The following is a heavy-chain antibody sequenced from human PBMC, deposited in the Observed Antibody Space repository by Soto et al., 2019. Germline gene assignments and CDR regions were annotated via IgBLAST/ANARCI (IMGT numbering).Heavy chain of an antibody. D-gene: IGHD6-13*01. J-gene: IGHJ4*02. Sequence: SEALSLTCTVSGASISGHPWSWIRQSPGKGLEWIGYIYYSGRTVYNPSLKSRVTMSLDTSKNQFSLKLSSVTAADTAMYYCARAPAPLYSSSWYCFDYRGQGTLVTVSS. CDR1: GASISGHP. V-gene: IGHV4-59*11. CDR3: ARAPAPLYSSSWYCFDY. CDR2: IYYSGRT.